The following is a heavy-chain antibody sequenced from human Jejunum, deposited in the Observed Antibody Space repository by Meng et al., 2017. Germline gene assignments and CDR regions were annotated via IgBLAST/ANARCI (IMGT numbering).Heavy chain of an antibody. J-gene: IGHJ4*02. V-gene: IGHV1-2*06. D-gene: IGHD2-2*01. CDR2: ISPNSGGT. Sequence: ASVKVSCKASGYPFSAYYIHWVRQAPGQGLEWMGRISPNSGGTDYAQKFQGRVTMTRDTSISTAYMELTSLRSDDTAVYYCARGPPSVVQVPGAAFAFWGQGTLVTVSS. CDR3: ARGPPSVVQVPGAAFAF. CDR1: GYPFSAYY.